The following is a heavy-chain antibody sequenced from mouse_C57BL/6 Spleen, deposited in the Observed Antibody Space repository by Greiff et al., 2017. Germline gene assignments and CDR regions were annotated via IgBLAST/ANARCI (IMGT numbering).Heavy chain of an antibody. V-gene: IGHV1-53*01. J-gene: IGHJ4*01. CDR1: GYTFTSYW. D-gene: IGHD2-1*01. Sequence: QVQLQQPGTELVKPGASVKLSCKASGYTFTSYWMHWVKQRPGQGLEWIGNIIPSTGGTNYNEKFKSKATLTVDKSSSTAYMQLSSLTSEDSAVYYCASPPIYYVNYYAMDDWGKGTSVTVSS. CDR2: IIPSTGGT. CDR3: ASPPIYYVNYYAMDD.